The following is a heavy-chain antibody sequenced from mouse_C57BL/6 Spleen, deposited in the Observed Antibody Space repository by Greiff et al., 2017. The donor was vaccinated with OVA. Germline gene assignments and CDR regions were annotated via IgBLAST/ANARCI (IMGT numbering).Heavy chain of an antibody. CDR3: ARHGLGYYFDY. Sequence: EVKLMESGGGLVKPGGSLKLSCAASGFTFSSYTMSWVRQTPEKRLEWVATISGGGGNTYYPDSVKGRFTISRDNAKNTLYLQMSSLRSEDTALYYCARHGLGYYFDYWGQGTTLTVSS. CDR2: ISGGGGNT. CDR1: GFTFSSYT. V-gene: IGHV5-9*01. J-gene: IGHJ2*01.